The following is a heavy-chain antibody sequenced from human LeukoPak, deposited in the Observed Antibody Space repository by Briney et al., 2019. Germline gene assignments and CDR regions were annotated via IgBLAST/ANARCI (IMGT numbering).Heavy chain of an antibody. CDR1: EFTFSNYA. J-gene: IGHJ4*02. CDR2: ISGSGGRT. CDR3: AKDAMRVGMSGFDY. D-gene: IGHD3-22*01. Sequence: GGSLRLSCTASEFTFSNYAMNWVRQAPGKGLEWVSTISGSGGRTHHADSVKGRFTISRDNSKNTLYLQMNSLRAEDTAVYYCAKDAMRVGMSGFDYRGQGTVVTVSS. V-gene: IGHV3-23*01.